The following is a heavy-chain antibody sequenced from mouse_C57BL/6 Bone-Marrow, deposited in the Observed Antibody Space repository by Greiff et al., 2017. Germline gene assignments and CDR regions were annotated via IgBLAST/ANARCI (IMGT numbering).Heavy chain of an antibody. Sequence: QVQLQQPGAELVRPGTSVKLSCKASGYTFTSYWMHWVKQRPGQGLEWIGVIDPSDSYTNYNQKFKGKATLTVDTSSSAAYRQLSSLTSEDSAVYYCAREGYYGNPFAYWGQGTLVTVSA. CDR3: AREGYYGNPFAY. CDR2: IDPSDSYT. CDR1: GYTFTSYW. J-gene: IGHJ3*01. D-gene: IGHD1-1*01. V-gene: IGHV1-59*01.